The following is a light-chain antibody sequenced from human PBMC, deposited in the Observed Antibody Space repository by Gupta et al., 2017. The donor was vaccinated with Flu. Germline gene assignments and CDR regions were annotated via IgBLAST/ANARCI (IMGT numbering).Light chain of an antibody. CDR3: QDYSDSPPWT. Sequence: EIVLTQSTGPLSLSPGERATPSCRASQTISGTYLAWYQQKPGQAPRLLIHGPSNRATGIPDRFSGSGSGTDFTLTISRLEPEDFAVYYCQDYSDSPPWTFGQGTKVEFK. CDR1: QTISGTY. V-gene: IGKV3-20*01. CDR2: GPS. J-gene: IGKJ1*01.